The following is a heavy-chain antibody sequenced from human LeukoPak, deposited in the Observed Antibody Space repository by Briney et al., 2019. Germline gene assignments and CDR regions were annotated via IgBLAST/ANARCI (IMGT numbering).Heavy chain of an antibody. J-gene: IGHJ4*02. V-gene: IGHV3-7*01. CDR3: EKDMCRDIGARIRLGSLYYFDY. CDR1: GFTFSSYW. D-gene: IGHD5-12*01. CDR2: IKQDGSEK. Sequence: PGGSLRLSCAASGFTFSSYWMSWVRQAPGKGLEWVANIKQDGSEKYYVDSVEGRFTISRDNAKNSLYLQMNSLRAEDTAVYSCEKDMCRDIGARIRLGSLYYFDYWGQGTLVTVSS.